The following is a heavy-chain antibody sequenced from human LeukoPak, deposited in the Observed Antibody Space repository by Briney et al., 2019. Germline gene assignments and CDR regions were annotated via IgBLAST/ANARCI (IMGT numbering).Heavy chain of an antibody. Sequence: GGSLRLSCAASGFTFSSYSMNWVRQAPGKGLEWVSSISSSSSYIYYADSVKGRFTISRDNAKNSLYLQMNSLRAEDTAVYYCARAQGSSAPDAFDIWGQGTMVTVSS. CDR3: ARAQGSSAPDAFDI. D-gene: IGHD2-2*01. CDR1: GFTFSSYS. J-gene: IGHJ3*02. V-gene: IGHV3-21*01. CDR2: ISSSSSYI.